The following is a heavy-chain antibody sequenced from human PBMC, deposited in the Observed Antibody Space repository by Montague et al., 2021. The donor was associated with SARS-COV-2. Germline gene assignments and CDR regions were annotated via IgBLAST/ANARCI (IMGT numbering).Heavy chain of an antibody. V-gene: IGHV4-39*07. D-gene: IGHD3-22*01. CDR1: GGSISSYHHY. CDR3: ASPKEGSGYYRPFDY. J-gene: IGHJ4*02. Sequence: SETLSLTCTVSGGSISSYHHYWGWIRQPPGKGLEWIGAMYYSGSTWLNPSLKSRVTISVDTSKNQLSLNLRSVTAADTAVYYCASPKEGSGYYRPFDYWGQGILVTVSS. CDR2: MYYSGST.